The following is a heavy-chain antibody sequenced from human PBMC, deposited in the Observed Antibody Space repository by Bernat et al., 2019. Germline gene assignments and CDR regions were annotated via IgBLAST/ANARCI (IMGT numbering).Heavy chain of an antibody. J-gene: IGHJ4*02. CDR1: GFTFSSYA. V-gene: IGHV3-23*01. CDR2: ISGSGGST. D-gene: IGHD3-9*01. Sequence: EVQLLESGGGLVQPGGSLRLSCAASGFTFSSYAMSWVRQAPGKGLEWVSAISGSGGSTYYADSVKGRFTISRDNSKNTLYLQMNSLRAEYTAVYYCAKVLDDDILTGTPTPFDYWGQGTLVTVSS. CDR3: AKVLDDDILTGTPTPFDY.